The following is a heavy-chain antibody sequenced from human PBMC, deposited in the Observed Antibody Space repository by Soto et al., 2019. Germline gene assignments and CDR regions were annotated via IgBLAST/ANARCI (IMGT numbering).Heavy chain of an antibody. Sequence: GGSLRLSCAASGFTLSSYAMHWVRQAPGKGLEWVALISYDAENEYYADSVKGRFTISRDNSKNTLFLQMSSLKTEDTAVYYCARDADSSGLHYWGQGILVTVSS. CDR2: ISYDAENE. V-gene: IGHV3-30*15. CDR1: GFTLSSYA. D-gene: IGHD6-19*01. CDR3: ARDADSSGLHY. J-gene: IGHJ4*02.